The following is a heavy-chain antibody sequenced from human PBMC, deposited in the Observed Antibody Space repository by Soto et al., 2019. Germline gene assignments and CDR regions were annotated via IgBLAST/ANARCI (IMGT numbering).Heavy chain of an antibody. CDR1: GYSFSFYW. Sequence: PGESLKISCKASGYSFSFYWIGWVRQMPGKGLEWMAIMYPDDSDIRYSPSFAATVTISADKSTSTAFLQWSSLKASDTAMYYCATAYVYDFENSNYYRDAFDIWGQGTLVTVSS. CDR3: ATAYVYDFENSNYYRDAFDI. V-gene: IGHV5-51*01. J-gene: IGHJ3*02. CDR2: MYPDDSDI. D-gene: IGHD3-22*01.